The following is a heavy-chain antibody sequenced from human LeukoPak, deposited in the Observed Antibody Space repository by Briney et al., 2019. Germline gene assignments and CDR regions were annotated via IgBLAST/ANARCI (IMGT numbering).Heavy chain of an antibody. V-gene: IGHV3-20*01. J-gene: IGHJ4*02. CDR3: ARGAGTAVWSGYYSGYYFDY. Sequence: GGSLRLSCAASGFTFDDYGMSWVRQAPGKGLEWVSGINWNGGSTGYADSVKGRFTISRDNAKNSLYLQMNSLRAEDTALYHCARGAGTAVWSGYYSGYYFDYWGQGTLVTVSS. D-gene: IGHD3-3*01. CDR2: INWNGGST. CDR1: GFTFDDYG.